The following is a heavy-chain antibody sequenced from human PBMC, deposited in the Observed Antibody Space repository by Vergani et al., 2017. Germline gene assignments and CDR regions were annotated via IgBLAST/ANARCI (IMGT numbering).Heavy chain of an antibody. CDR1: VGSISSSSYY. D-gene: IGHD5-24*01. J-gene: IGHJ3*02. V-gene: IGHV4-39*01. Sequence: QLQLQESGPGLVKPSETLSLTCTVSVGSISSSSYYWGWFRQPPGKGLEGFGSIFYSGSTYYNPSPKSRVTISVYTSKNQFSLKLSSVTAADTAVYYCASLEIGAEMAIPISGFDSWGQGTMVTVSS. CDR2: IFYSGST. CDR3: ASLEIGAEMAIPISGFDS.